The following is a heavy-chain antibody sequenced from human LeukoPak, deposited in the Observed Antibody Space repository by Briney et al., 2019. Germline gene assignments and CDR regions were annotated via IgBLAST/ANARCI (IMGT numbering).Heavy chain of an antibody. J-gene: IGHJ6*02. D-gene: IGHD2-8*01. V-gene: IGHV3-30-3*01. CDR2: ISYDGSNK. CDR1: GFTFSSYA. Sequence: GGSLRLSCAASGFTFSSYAMHWVRQAPGKGLEWVAVISYDGSNKYYADSVKGRFTISRDNSKNTLYLQMNSLRAEDMAVYYCARGMTDYYYYGMDVWGQGTTVTVSS. CDR3: ARGMTDYYYYGMDV.